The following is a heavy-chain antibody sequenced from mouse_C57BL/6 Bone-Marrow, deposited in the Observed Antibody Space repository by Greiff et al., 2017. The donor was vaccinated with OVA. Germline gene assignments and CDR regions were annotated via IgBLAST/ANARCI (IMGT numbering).Heavy chain of an antibody. CDR1: GYTFTSYW. CDR2: INPSSGYT. Sequence: QVQLQQSGAELAKPGASVKLSCKASGYTFTSYWMHWVKQRPGQGLEWIGYINPSSGYTKYNQKFKDKATLTADKSSRKAYMQLSSLTSEDSAVYYCAKDLLCGVAYWGQGTLVTVSA. CDR3: AKDLLCGVAY. D-gene: IGHD2-1*01. J-gene: IGHJ3*01. V-gene: IGHV1-7*01.